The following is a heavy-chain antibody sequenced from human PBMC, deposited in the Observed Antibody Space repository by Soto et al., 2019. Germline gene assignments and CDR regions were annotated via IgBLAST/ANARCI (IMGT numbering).Heavy chain of an antibody. CDR2: INHSGST. CDR1: GGSFSGYY. J-gene: IGHJ4*02. CDR3: ARLFYVRFSS. D-gene: IGHD3-10*02. Sequence: SETLSLTCAFYGGSFSGYYWSWIRQPPGKGLEWIGEINHSGSTNYNPSLKSRVTISVDTSKNQFSLKLSSVTAADTAVYYCARLFYVRFSSWGQGTLVT. V-gene: IGHV4-34*01.